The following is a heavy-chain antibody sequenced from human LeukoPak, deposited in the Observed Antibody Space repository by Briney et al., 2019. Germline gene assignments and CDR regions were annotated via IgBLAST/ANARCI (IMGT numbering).Heavy chain of an antibody. CDR3: ALQGGSGSHPTYYYYMDV. Sequence: ASVKVSCKASGGTFSSYAISWVRQAPRQGLEWMGGIIPIFGTANYAQKFQGRVTITTDESTSTAYMELSSLRSEDTAVYYCALQGGSGSHPTYYYYMDVWGKGTTVTVSS. CDR1: GGTFSSYA. J-gene: IGHJ6*03. D-gene: IGHD3-10*01. V-gene: IGHV1-69*05. CDR2: IIPIFGTA.